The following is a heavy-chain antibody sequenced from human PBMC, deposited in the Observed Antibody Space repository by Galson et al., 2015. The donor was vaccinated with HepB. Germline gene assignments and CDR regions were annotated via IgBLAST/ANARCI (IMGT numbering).Heavy chain of an antibody. CDR2: ISSSRSYI. D-gene: IGHD6-13*01. CDR1: GFTFSSYS. CDR3: ARDGSSWLWGNSRWNNWFDP. Sequence: SLRLSCAASGFTFSSYSMNWVRQAPGKGLEWVSSISSSRSYIDYADPVKGRFTIYRDNAKNSLYLQMTSRRAEDTAVYYCARDGSSWLWGNSRWNNWFDPWGQGTLVTVSS. J-gene: IGHJ5*02. V-gene: IGHV3-21*01.